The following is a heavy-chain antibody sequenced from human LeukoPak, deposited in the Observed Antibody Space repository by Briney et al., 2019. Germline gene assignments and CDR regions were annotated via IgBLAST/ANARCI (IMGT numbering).Heavy chain of an antibody. CDR3: ARGSSSSYYYYYYMDV. V-gene: IGHV4-39*07. CDR2: IYYSGST. CDR1: GGSISSSSYY. Sequence: SETLSLTCTVSGGSISSSSYYWGWIRQPPGKGLEWIGNIYYSGSTYYNPSLKSRVTISVDTSKNQFSLKLSSVTAADTAVYYCARGSSSSYYYYYYMDVWGKGTTVTVSS. J-gene: IGHJ6*03. D-gene: IGHD6-6*01.